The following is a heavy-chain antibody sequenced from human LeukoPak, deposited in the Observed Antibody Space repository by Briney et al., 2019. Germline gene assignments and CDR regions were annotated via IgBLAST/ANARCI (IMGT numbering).Heavy chain of an antibody. Sequence: GGSLRLSCAASGFTFSSYAMSWVRQAPGKGLEWVSAISGSGGSTYYADSVKGRFTISRDNSKNTLYLQMNSLRAEDTAVYYCAKSSYYYDSSGQYFQHWGQGTLVTVSS. V-gene: IGHV3-23*01. CDR3: AKSSYYYDSSGQYFQH. CDR1: GFTFSSYA. D-gene: IGHD3-22*01. J-gene: IGHJ1*01. CDR2: ISGSGGST.